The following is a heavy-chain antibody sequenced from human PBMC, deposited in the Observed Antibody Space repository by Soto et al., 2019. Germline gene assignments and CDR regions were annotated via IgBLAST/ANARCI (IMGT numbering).Heavy chain of an antibody. CDR2: IVVGSGNT. V-gene: IGHV1-58*01. CDR1: GFTFTSSA. D-gene: IGHD1-26*01. Sequence: SVKVSCKASGFTFTSSAVQWVRQARGQRLEWIGWIVVGSGNTNYAQKFQERVTITRDMSTSTAYMELSSLRSEDTAVYYCAAEEGATPFAFDIWGQGTMVTVSS. CDR3: AAEEGATPFAFDI. J-gene: IGHJ3*02.